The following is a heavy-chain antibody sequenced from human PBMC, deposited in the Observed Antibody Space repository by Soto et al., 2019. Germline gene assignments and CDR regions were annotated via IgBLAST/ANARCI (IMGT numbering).Heavy chain of an antibody. V-gene: IGHV3-21*01. CDR2: ISSSSSYI. J-gene: IGHJ6*02. Sequence: GGSLRLSCAASGFTFSSYSMNWVRQAPGKGLEWVSSISSSSSYIYYADSVKGRFTISRDNAKNSLYLQMNSLRAEDTAVYYCAREGYCSSTSCPTDYYYYGMDFWGQGTTVSVSS. D-gene: IGHD2-2*01. CDR1: GFTFSSYS. CDR3: AREGYCSSTSCPTDYYYYGMDF.